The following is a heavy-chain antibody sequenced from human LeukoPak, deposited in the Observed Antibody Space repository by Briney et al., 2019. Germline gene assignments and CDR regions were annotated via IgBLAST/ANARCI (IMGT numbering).Heavy chain of an antibody. D-gene: IGHD3-16*01. CDR2: IYPGDSDT. V-gene: IGHV5-51*01. CDR3: ARHSRLGGYYYFDL. Sequence: GEPLKISCKGSGYSFTSYWIGWVRQMPGEGLEWMGIIYPGDSDTRYSPSFQGQVTITADKSISTAYLQWSSLKTSDTAMYYCARHSRLGGYYYFDLWGRGTLVTVSS. CDR1: GYSFTSYW. J-gene: IGHJ2*01.